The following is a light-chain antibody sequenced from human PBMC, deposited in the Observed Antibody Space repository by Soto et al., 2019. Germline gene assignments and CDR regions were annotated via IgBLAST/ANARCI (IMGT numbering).Light chain of an antibody. Sequence: DIHMTQSPSTLSASVGERVTITCRASQSISAWLAWYQQKPGKAPKLLIYKASNVESGVPSRFSGSGSGTEFTLTISSLQPDDFGTYYCQQYHSYPLTFGQGTRLEIK. V-gene: IGKV1-5*03. J-gene: IGKJ5*01. CDR1: QSISAW. CDR3: QQYHSYPLT. CDR2: KAS.